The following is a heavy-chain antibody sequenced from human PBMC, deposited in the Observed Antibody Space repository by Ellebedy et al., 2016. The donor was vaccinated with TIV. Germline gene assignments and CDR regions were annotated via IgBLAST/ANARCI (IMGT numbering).Heavy chain of an antibody. Sequence: SETLSLTXTVSGGSISSSSYYWGWIRQPPGKGLEWIGSIYYSGGTYYNPSLKSRVTISVDTSKNQFSLKLSSVTAADTAVYYCASENVLVAQWGQGTLVTVSS. J-gene: IGHJ4*02. CDR2: IYYSGGT. V-gene: IGHV4-39*01. CDR1: GGSISSSSYY. CDR3: ASENVLVAQ. D-gene: IGHD6-6*01.